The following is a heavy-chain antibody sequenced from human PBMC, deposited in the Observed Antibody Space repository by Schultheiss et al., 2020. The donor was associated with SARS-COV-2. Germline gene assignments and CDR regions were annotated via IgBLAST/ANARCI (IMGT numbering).Heavy chain of an antibody. V-gene: IGHV1-69*06. D-gene: IGHD3-10*01. CDR3: ARGSRSSGWFDP. CDR2: IIPLFGTA. Sequence: SVKVSCKASGGTFSSYAISWVRQAPGQGLEWMGGIIPLFGTANYAQRLQGRVTITADKSTSTAYMELSSLRSEDTAVYYCARGSRSSGWFDPWGQGTLVTVSS. J-gene: IGHJ5*02. CDR1: GGTFSSYA.